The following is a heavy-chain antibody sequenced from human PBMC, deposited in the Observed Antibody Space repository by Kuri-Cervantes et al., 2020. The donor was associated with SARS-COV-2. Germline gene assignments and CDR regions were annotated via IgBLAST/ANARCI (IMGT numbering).Heavy chain of an antibody. CDR1: GFTFSSYG. Sequence: GGSLRLSCAASGFTFSSYGMHWVRQAPGKGLEWVAVISYDGSNKYYADSVKGRFTISRDNAKNSLYLQMSSLRAEDTAVYYCARNLRLGKSLDYWGQGTLVTVSS. V-gene: IGHV3-30*03. CDR2: ISYDGSNK. J-gene: IGHJ4*02. D-gene: IGHD7-27*01. CDR3: ARNLRLGKSLDY.